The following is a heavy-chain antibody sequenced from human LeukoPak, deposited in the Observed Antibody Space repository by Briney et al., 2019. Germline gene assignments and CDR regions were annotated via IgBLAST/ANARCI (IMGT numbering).Heavy chain of an antibody. V-gene: IGHV4-59*01. Sequence: PSETLSLTCTVSGGSISSYYWSWLRQPPGKGLEWIGYIYYSGSTNYNPSLKSRVTISVDTSKNQFSLKLSSVTAADTAVYYCARVMTSGSGWYYDDYYYGMDVWGQGTTVTVSS. CDR2: IYYSGST. J-gene: IGHJ6*02. D-gene: IGHD6-19*01. CDR1: GGSISSYY. CDR3: ARVMTSGSGWYYDDYYYGMDV.